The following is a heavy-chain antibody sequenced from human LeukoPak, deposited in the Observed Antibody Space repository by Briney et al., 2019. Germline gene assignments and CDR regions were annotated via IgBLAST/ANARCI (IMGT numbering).Heavy chain of an antibody. CDR3: VRGYYDYVWGSYRPSYYFDY. J-gene: IGHJ4*02. D-gene: IGHD3-16*02. CDR2: ISYDGSNE. V-gene: IGHV3-30*03. Sequence: PGGSLRLSCAASGFTFSNFGMHWVRQAPGKGLEWLAVISYDGSNEYHADSVKGRFTISRDNSKDTLFLQMNSLRAEDTAVYYCVRGYYDYVWGSYRPSYYFDYWGQGTLVTVSS. CDR1: GFTFSNFG.